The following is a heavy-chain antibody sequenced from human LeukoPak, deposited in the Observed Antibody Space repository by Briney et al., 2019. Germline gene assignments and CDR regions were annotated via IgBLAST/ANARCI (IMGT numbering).Heavy chain of an antibody. J-gene: IGHJ4*02. CDR3: TTAGSGSPFRY. D-gene: IGHD1-26*01. CDR2: IKSKTDGGTT. Sequence: GGSLRLSCAASGFTFSNAWMSWVRQAPGKGLEWVGRIKSKTDGGTTDYAAPVKGRFTISRDDSKDTLFLQMNSLKTEDTGVYYCTTAGSGSPFRYWGQGTLVTVSS. CDR1: GFTFSNAW. V-gene: IGHV3-15*01.